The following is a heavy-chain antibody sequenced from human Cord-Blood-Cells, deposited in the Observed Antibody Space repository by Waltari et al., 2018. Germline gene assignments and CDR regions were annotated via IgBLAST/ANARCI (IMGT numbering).Heavy chain of an antibody. CDR3: ARPTMVRGVIDAFDI. CDR2: INPNSGGT. Sequence: QVQLVKSGAEVKKPGASVKVSCKASGYTFTGYYMHWVRQAPGQGLEWMGWINPNSGGTNYAQKFQGRVTMTRDTSISTAYMELSRLRSDDTAVYYCARPTMVRGVIDAFDIWGQGTMVTVSS. D-gene: IGHD3-10*01. J-gene: IGHJ3*02. V-gene: IGHV1-2*02. CDR1: GYTFTGYY.